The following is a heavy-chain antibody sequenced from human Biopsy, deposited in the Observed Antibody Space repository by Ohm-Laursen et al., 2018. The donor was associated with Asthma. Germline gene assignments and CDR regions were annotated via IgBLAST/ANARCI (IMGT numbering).Heavy chain of an antibody. J-gene: IGHJ4*02. CDR3: AKRRGYSGHDNDY. D-gene: IGHD5-12*01. CDR1: GFMFRSFG. V-gene: IGHV3-30*18. Sequence: SLRLSCAASGFMFRSFGMHWVRQAPGKGLEWVAVISYDGNHKFYEDSVKGRFTISRDNSKNTLYLQMNSLRTEDTAVYYCAKRRGYSGHDNDYWGQGTLVSVSA. CDR2: ISYDGNHK.